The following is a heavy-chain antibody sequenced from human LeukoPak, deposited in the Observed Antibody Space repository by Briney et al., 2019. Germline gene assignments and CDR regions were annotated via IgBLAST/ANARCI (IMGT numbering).Heavy chain of an antibody. Sequence: GSLRLSCAASGFTFSSYAMSWVRQAPGKGLEWVSAISGSGGSTYYADSVKGRFTISRDNSKNTLYLQMNSLRAEDTAVYYCAKGPSYQLLHELLYYFDYWGQGTLVTVSS. D-gene: IGHD2-2*01. CDR3: AKGPSYQLLHELLYYFDY. J-gene: IGHJ4*02. CDR2: ISGSGGST. CDR1: GFTFSSYA. V-gene: IGHV3-23*01.